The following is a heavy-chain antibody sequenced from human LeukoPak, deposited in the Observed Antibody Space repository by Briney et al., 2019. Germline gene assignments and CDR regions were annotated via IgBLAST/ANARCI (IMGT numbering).Heavy chain of an antibody. D-gene: IGHD3-3*01. Sequence: SETLSLTCAVYGASYNAYYWSWIRQPPGKGLEWIGDIDHRGTATYNPSLKSRLTISADASKNQFSLKLDSVTDADTAVYYCAVGITILGVAASFDSWGQGNLVIVSS. J-gene: IGHJ4*02. V-gene: IGHV4-34*01. CDR3: AVGITILGVAASFDS. CDR1: GASYNAYY. CDR2: IDHRGTA.